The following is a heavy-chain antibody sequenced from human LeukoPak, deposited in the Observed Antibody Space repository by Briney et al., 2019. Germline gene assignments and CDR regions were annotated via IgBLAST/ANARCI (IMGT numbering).Heavy chain of an antibody. CDR3: AKDPGGRGSYLFDY. CDR2: ISASSSYK. D-gene: IGHD1-26*01. J-gene: IGHJ4*02. Sequence: AGGSLRLSCEASAFTFSTSNMNWVRQAPGKGLEWVASISASSSYKFYADSLEGRFTVSRDNAKNSLFLQINSLRAEDTALYYCAKDPGGRGSYLFDYWGQGTLVTVSS. V-gene: IGHV3-21*01. CDR1: AFTFSTSN.